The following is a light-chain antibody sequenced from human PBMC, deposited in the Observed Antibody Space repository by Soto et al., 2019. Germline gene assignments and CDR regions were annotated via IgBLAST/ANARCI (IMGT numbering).Light chain of an antibody. V-gene: IGLV1-40*01. CDR3: QSYDSSLSGYV. CDR1: SSNIGAGYD. Sequence: QSVLTQPPSVSGAPGQRVTISCTGSSSNIGAGYDVHWYQQLPGTAPKLLIYDNINRPSGVPDRFSGSKSGTSASLAITGLQAEDAADYYCQSYDSSLSGYVFGTGTKLTVL. CDR2: DNI. J-gene: IGLJ1*01.